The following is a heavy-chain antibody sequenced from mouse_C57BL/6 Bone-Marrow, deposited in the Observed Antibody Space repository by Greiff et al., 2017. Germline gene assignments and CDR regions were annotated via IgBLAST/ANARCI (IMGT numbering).Heavy chain of an antibody. J-gene: IGHJ2*01. Sequence: VQLQQPGAELVKPGASVKVSCKASGYTFTSYWMHWVKQRPGQGLAWIGRIHPADSYTNYNQKFKGKATLTVDKSSSTAYMQLSSLTSEDSAVYYCSMPTVAPCYFDVWGTGTTLTVSS. CDR1: GYTFTSYW. CDR2: IHPADSYT. V-gene: IGHV1-74*01. D-gene: IGHD1-1*01. CDR3: SMPTVAPCYFDV.